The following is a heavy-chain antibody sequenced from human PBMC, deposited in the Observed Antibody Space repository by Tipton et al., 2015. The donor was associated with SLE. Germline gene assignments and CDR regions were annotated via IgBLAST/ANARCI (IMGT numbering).Heavy chain of an antibody. Sequence: TLSLTCTVSGGSISRGGYYWSWIRQLPGKGLEWIGYIYESGNTYYYNPSLKSRVTILVDTSRNQFSLRLSSVTAADTAVYYCARDAYGMDVWGQGTTVTVSS. V-gene: IGHV4-31*03. CDR2: IYESGNTY. CDR1: GGSISRGGYY. J-gene: IGHJ6*02. CDR3: ARDAYGMDV.